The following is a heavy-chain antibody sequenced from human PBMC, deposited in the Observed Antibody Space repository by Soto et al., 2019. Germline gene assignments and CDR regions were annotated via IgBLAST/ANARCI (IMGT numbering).Heavy chain of an antibody. D-gene: IGHD6-19*01. CDR1: GGSFSGYY. CDR2: INHSGST. V-gene: IGHV4-34*01. J-gene: IGHJ4*02. Sequence: PSETLSLTCAVYGGSFSGYYWSWIRQPPVKGLEWIGEINHSGSTNYNPSLKSRVTISVHTSKNQFSLKLSSVTAADTAVYYWPRQKGDIAHKQWPMREEFGDWSQGTLVTVSS. CDR3: PRQKGDIAHKQWPMREEFGD.